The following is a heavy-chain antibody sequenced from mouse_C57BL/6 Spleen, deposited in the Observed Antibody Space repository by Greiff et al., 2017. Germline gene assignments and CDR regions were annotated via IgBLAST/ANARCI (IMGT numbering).Heavy chain of an antibody. CDR1: GYTFTSYW. D-gene: IGHD2-3*01. CDR3: ARCVEDGYYAMDY. CDR2: IDPNSGGT. V-gene: IGHV1-72*01. J-gene: IGHJ4*01. Sequence: VQLQQPGAELVKPGASVKLSCKASGYTFTSYWMHWVKQRPGRGLEWLGRIDPNSGGTKYNEKFKSKATLTVDKPSSTAYMQLISLTSDDSAVYYFARCVEDGYYAMDYWGQGTSVTVSS.